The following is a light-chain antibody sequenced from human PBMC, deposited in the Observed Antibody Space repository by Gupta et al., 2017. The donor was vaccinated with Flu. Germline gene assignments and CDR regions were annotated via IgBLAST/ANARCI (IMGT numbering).Light chain of an antibody. CDR1: NFNIGSNT. CDR3: AAWDDSLNALV. Sequence: QSVLTPPPSASGTPGQRVTISCSGSNFNIGSNTVNWYQQLPGTAPKLLMYTDDQRPSGVPDRFSGSKSGTSGSLAITGLQSEDEADYYCAAWDDSLNALVFGGGTKLTVL. CDR2: TDD. V-gene: IGLV1-44*01. J-gene: IGLJ3*02.